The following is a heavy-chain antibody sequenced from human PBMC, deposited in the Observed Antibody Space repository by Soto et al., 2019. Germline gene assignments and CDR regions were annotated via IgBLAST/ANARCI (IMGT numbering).Heavy chain of an antibody. V-gene: IGHV1-2*02. CDR3: ARLQIEVAGTN. J-gene: IGHJ4*02. CDR2: INVNSGGT. Sequence: GASVKVSCKASGYTFSDYYMHWVRQAPGQGLEWMGWINVNSGGTTYAQKFQGRVTMTRDTSISTAYMELSRLSSDDTAIYYCARLQIEVAGTNWGQGTLVTVSS. CDR1: GYTFSDYY. D-gene: IGHD6-19*01.